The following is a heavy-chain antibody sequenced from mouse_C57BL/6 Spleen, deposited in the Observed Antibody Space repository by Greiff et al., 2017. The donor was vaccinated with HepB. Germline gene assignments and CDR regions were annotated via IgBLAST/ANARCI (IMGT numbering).Heavy chain of an antibody. CDR1: GYTFTSYW. CDR2: IDPSDSYT. D-gene: IGHD2-3*01. Sequence: QVHVKQPGAELVKPGASVKLSCKASGYTFTSYWMQWVKQRPGQGLEWIGEIDPSDSYTNYNQKFKGKATLTVDTSSSTAYMQLSSLTSEDSAVYYCARPGYSPYYFDYWGQGTTLTVSS. J-gene: IGHJ2*01. CDR3: ARPGYSPYYFDY. V-gene: IGHV1-50*01.